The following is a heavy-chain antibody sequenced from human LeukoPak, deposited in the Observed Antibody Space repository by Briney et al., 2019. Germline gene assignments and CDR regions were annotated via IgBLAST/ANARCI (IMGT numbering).Heavy chain of an antibody. CDR2: ISFDGSNK. Sequence: GRSLRLSCAASGFTFSSYGMHWVRQAPGKGLEWVAVISFDGSNKYYADSVKGRFTISRDNSKNTLYLQMNSLRAEDTAVYYCAKTPGSGSYGGGFDYWGQGTLVSVSS. D-gene: IGHD1-26*01. CDR1: GFTFSSYG. V-gene: IGHV3-30*18. J-gene: IGHJ4*02. CDR3: AKTPGSGSYGGGFDY.